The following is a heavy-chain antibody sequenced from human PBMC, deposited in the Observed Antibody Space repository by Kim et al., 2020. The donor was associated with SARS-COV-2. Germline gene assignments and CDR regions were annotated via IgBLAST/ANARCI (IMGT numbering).Heavy chain of an antibody. CDR1: GFAMSSYG. Sequence: GGSLRLSCAASGFAMSSYGMHWVRQAPGKGLEWVSLILYDGGNKYYADSVKGRFTISRDNSKNTLYLQMNSLRAEDTAVYYCARDYAGYFKGLDVWGQGTTVTVSS. J-gene: IGHJ6*02. V-gene: IGHV3-33*01. CDR2: ILYDGGNK. D-gene: IGHD3-9*01. CDR3: ARDYAGYFKGLDV.